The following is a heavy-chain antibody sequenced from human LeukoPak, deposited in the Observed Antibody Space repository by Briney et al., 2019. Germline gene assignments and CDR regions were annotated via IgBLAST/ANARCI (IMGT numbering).Heavy chain of an antibody. Sequence: SETLSLTCTVSGDSISSYYWSWIRHPPGKGLEWSGYIYYTGSTSYNPSLESRVIISVDRSKSQFSLKLSAVTAADTAVYYCAREPTYSRFDPWGQGTLVTVSS. D-gene: IGHD2-21*01. J-gene: IGHJ5*02. CDR1: GDSISSYY. V-gene: IGHV4-59*12. CDR2: IYYTGST. CDR3: AREPTYSRFDP.